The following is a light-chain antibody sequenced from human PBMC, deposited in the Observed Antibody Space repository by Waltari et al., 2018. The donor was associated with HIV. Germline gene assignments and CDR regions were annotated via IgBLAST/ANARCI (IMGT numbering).Light chain of an antibody. CDR2: DTS. Sequence: DIHLTQSPSSLSASVGDRVTITCRASQRISSSLNWYQHRPGKAPNLIIFDTSSLQSGVPSRFNGSGSGTEFTLTITSLQTEDYGLYHCQQYKTWPLTFGQGTRVEIK. J-gene: IGKJ1*01. CDR1: QRISSS. V-gene: IGKV1-39*01. CDR3: QQYKTWPLT.